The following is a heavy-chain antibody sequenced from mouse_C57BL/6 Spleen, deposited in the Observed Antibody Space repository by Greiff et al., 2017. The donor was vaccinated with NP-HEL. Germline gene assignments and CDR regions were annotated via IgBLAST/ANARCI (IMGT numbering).Heavy chain of an antibody. CDR3: ARGTTDTWFAY. J-gene: IGHJ3*01. CDR2: ISYDGSN. Sequence: VQLQQSGPGLVKPSQSLSLTCSVTGYSITSGYYWNWIRQFPGNKLEWMGYISYDGSNNYNPSLKNRISITRDTSKNQFFRKLNSVTTEDTATYYCARGTTDTWFAYWGQGTLVTVSA. CDR1: GYSITSGYY. D-gene: IGHD1-1*01. V-gene: IGHV3-6*01.